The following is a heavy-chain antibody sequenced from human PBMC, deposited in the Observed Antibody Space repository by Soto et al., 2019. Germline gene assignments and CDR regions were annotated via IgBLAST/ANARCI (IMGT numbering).Heavy chain of an antibody. D-gene: IGHD3-22*01. CDR3: ASSDYYDSSPGDY. CDR2: IWYDGSNK. Sequence: PGGSLRLSCAASGFTFSSYGMHWVRQAPGKGLEWVAVIWYDGSNKYYADSVKGRFTISRDNSKNTLYLQMNSLRAEDTAVYYCASSDYYDSSPGDYWGQGTLVTVSS. CDR1: GFTFSSYG. V-gene: IGHV3-33*01. J-gene: IGHJ4*02.